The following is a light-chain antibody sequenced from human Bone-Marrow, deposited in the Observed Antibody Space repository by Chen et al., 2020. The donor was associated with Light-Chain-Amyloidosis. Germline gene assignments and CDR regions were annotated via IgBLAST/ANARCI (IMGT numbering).Light chain of an antibody. CDR2: DDS. CDR3: QVWDSSSDHPV. V-gene: IGLV3-21*02. Sequence: SYVLTQPPSVSVAAGQTATILCGGNNIGIRSVHWYQQKPGQAPVLVVYDDSDRPSGIPERFSGSNSGNTATLTISRVEAGDEADYYCQVWDSSSDHPVFGGGTKLTVL. J-gene: IGLJ3*02. CDR1: NIGIRS.